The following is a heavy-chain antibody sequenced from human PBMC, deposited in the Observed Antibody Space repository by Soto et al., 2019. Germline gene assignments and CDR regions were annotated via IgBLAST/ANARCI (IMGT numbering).Heavy chain of an antibody. Sequence: SETLSLTCAVSGGSISRSNWWSWVRQPPGKGLEWIGEIYHSGSTNYNPSLKSRVTISVDKSKNQFSLKLSSVTAADTAVYYCARVGGYSSSWQTGSYDYWGQGTLVTVSS. CDR2: IYHSGST. V-gene: IGHV4-4*02. J-gene: IGHJ4*02. CDR1: GGSISRSNW. D-gene: IGHD6-13*01. CDR3: ARVGGYSSSWQTGSYDY.